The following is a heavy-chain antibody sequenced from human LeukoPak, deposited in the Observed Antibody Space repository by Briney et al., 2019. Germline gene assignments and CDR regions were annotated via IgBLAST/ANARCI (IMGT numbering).Heavy chain of an antibody. Sequence: PGGSLRLSCAASGFTFTSYSMNWVRQAPGQGLEWVSSISSSSSYIYYADSVKGRFTISRDNAKNSLYLQMNSLRAEDTAGYYCASTGAPYCYGSSGYYSRDYWGQGTLVTVSS. CDR1: GFTFTSYS. CDR2: ISSSSSYI. V-gene: IGHV3-21*01. CDR3: ASTGAPYCYGSSGYYSRDY. J-gene: IGHJ4*02. D-gene: IGHD3-22*01.